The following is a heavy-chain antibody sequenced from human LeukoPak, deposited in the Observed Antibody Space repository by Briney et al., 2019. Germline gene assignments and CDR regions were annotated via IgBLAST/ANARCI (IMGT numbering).Heavy chain of an antibody. CDR3: ARDLSSSSDYYYYYGMDV. V-gene: IGHV1-46*01. CDR1: GWTFTSYY. J-gene: IGHJ6*02. Sequence: ASVKVSCKASGWTFTSYYMHWVRQAPGQGLEWMGIINPSGGSTSYAQKFQGRVTMTRDASTSTVYMELSSLRSEDTAVYYCARDLSSSSDYYYYYGMDVWGQGTTVTVSS. CDR2: INPSGGST. D-gene: IGHD6-6*01.